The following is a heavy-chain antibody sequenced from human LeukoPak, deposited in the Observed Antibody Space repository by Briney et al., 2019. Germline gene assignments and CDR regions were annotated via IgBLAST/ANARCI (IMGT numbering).Heavy chain of an antibody. CDR3: ARDRLEGGETFDS. CDR2: ITGSSSYI. J-gene: IGHJ4*02. D-gene: IGHD1-1*01. CDR1: GFSFRSYS. V-gene: IGHV3-21*01. Sequence: GGSLRLSCAASGFSFRSYSMDWVRQAPGKGLEWVSSITGSSSYISYADSVKCRFTISRDNAENSLFLQMNSLRPEDTAVYFCARDRLEGGETFDSWGQGTLVTVSS.